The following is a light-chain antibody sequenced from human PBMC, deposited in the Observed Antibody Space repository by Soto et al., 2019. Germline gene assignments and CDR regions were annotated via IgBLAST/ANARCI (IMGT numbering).Light chain of an antibody. CDR2: DAS. V-gene: IGKV3-20*01. CDR1: QSVSSN. CDR3: QQFSSYPLN. Sequence: EIVMTQSPATLSVSPWERATLSCRASQSVSSNLAWYQQKPGQAPRLLIYDASSRATGIPDRFSGGGSGTDFTLTISRLEPEDFAVYYCQQFSSYPLNFGGGTKVDIK. J-gene: IGKJ4*01.